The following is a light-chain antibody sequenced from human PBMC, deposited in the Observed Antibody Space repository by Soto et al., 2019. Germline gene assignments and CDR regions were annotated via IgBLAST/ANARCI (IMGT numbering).Light chain of an antibody. V-gene: IGLV2-14*01. Sequence: QSVLTQPASVSGSPGQSITISCTGTSSDVGGYNYVSWYQQHPGKAPKLMIYEVSNLPSGVSNRFSGSKSGNTASLTISGLQAEDEADYYCSSYSSINPLEFGGGTKLTVL. CDR1: SSDVGGYNY. CDR3: SSYSSINPLE. J-gene: IGLJ2*01. CDR2: EVS.